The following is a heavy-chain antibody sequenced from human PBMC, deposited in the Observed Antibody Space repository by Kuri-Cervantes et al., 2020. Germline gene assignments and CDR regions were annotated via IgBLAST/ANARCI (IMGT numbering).Heavy chain of an antibody. Sequence: LRLSCTVSGGSISSGSYYWSWIRQPAGKGLEWIGRIYTSGSTNYNPSLKSRVTISVDKSKNQFSLKLSSVTAADTAVYYCAREGIAAAGNYYYYGMDVWGQGTTVTVSS. CDR3: AREGIAAAGNYYYYGMDV. V-gene: IGHV4-61*02. CDR2: IYTSGST. D-gene: IGHD6-13*01. CDR1: GGSISSGSYY. J-gene: IGHJ6*02.